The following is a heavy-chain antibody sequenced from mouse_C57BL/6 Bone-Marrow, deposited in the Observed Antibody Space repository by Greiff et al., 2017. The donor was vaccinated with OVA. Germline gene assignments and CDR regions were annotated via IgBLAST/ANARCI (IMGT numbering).Heavy chain of an antibody. CDR3: ASDYDDDAMDY. Sequence: VKLQQPGAELVKPGASVKLSCKASGYTFTSYWMQWVKQRPGQGLEWIGEIDPSDSYTNYNQKFKGKATLTVDTSSSTAYMQLSSLTSEDSAVYYCASDYDDDAMDYWGQGTSVTVSS. V-gene: IGHV1-50*01. CDR2: IDPSDSYT. D-gene: IGHD2-4*01. CDR1: GYTFTSYW. J-gene: IGHJ4*01.